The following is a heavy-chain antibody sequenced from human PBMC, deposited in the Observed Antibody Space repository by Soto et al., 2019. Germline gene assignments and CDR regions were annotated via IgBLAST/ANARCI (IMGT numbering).Heavy chain of an antibody. D-gene: IGHD2-2*01. V-gene: IGHV4-34*01. CDR1: GGSFSGYY. CDR3: ARGPVVPAAMYYYYYMDV. CDR2: INHSGST. Sequence: SETSLTCAVYGGSFSGYYWSWIRQPPGKGLEWIGEINHSGSTNYNPSLKSRVTISVDTSKNQFSLKLSSVTAADTAVYYCARGPVVPAAMYYYYYMDVWGKGTTVTVSS. J-gene: IGHJ6*03.